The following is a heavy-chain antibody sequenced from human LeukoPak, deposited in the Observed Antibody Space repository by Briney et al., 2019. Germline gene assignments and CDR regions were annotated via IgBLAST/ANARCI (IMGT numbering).Heavy chain of an antibody. V-gene: IGHV3-72*01. CDR2: TRNKAENYMT. J-gene: IGHJ4*02. D-gene: IGHD1-26*01. CDR3: VTWISGHGY. CDR1: GFIFTDHY. Sequence: GGSLRLSCGASGFIFTDHYMDWVRQAPGKGLEWVGRTRNKAENYMTEYAASVKGRFTVSREYSKNSLNLQMNSLKIEDTAVYYCVTWISGHGYWGQGTLVTVSS.